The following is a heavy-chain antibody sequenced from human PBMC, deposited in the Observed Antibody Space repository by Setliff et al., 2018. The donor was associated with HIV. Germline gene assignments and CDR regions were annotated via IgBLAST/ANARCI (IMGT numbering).Heavy chain of an antibody. D-gene: IGHD7-27*01. J-gene: IGHJ4*02. CDR2: IYYSGNT. CDR1: GGSLSSSNYY. V-gene: IGHV4-39*01. CDR3: ARQGRPGDFDS. Sequence: SETLSLTCTVSGGSLSSSNYYCGWIRQPPGKGLEWIGSIYYSGNTYYNPSPKSRVTISGDTSKKQFSLKLRAVTAADSAVYYCARQGRPGDFDSWGQGTLVTVSS.